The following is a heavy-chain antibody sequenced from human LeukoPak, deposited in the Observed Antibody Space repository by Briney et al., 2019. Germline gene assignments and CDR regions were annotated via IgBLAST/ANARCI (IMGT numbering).Heavy chain of an antibody. J-gene: IGHJ4*02. CDR1: GFTFSSYA. CDR3: ATLGVRSHTDILDY. Sequence: GGSLRLSCAASGFTFSSYAMSWVRQAPGRGLEWVSAISCSGGSTYYADSVKGRFTISRDNSKNTLYLQMNSLRAEDTAVYCCATLGVRSHTDILDYWGQGKLVTVSS. CDR2: ISCSGGST. D-gene: IGHD2-15*01. V-gene: IGHV3-23*01.